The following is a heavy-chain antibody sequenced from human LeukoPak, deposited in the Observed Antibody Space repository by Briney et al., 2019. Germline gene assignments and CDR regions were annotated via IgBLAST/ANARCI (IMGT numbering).Heavy chain of an antibody. CDR2: IDTSGST. CDR3: ARGITMVRGVTTVNWFDP. D-gene: IGHD3-10*01. V-gene: IGHV4-4*07. J-gene: IGHJ5*02. CDR1: GGSISSSNW. Sequence: PSETLSLICTVSGGSISSSNWWSWVRQPPEKGLEWIGRIDTSGSTNYNPSLKSRVTMSVDTSKNKFSLKLSSVTAADTAVYYCARGITMVRGVTTVNWFDPWGQGTLVTVSS.